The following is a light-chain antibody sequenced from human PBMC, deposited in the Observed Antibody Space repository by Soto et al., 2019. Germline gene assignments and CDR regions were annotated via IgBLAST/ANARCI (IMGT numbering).Light chain of an antibody. CDR1: QSISSS. J-gene: IGKJ1*01. CDR3: QQYDSYPQT. V-gene: IGKV1-5*01. Sequence: IPMTQSPATLSVSPGDRATLSCRASQSISSSLAWYQQKPGKAPKLLIYDASTLATGIPARFSGSGSGTEFTLTISSLEPDDFAAYYCQQYDSYPQTFGQGTKVDIK. CDR2: DAS.